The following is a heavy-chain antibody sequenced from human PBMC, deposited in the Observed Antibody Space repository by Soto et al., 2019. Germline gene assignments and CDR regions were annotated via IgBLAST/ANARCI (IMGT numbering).Heavy chain of an antibody. CDR2: MNPNSGNT. CDR3: ARGLVEVAATRCEAPDY. CDR1: GYTFTSYD. J-gene: IGHJ4*02. Sequence: ASVKVSCKASGYTFTSYDINWVRQATGQGLEWMGWMNPNSGNTGYAQKFQGRVTMTRNTSIITAYMELSSLRSEDTAVYYCARGLVEVAATRCEAPDYWGQGTPVTVSS. V-gene: IGHV1-8*01. D-gene: IGHD2-15*01.